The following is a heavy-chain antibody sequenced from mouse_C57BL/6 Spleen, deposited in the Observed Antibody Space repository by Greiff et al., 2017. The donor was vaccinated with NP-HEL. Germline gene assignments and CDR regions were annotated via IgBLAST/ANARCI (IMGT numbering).Heavy chain of an antibody. Sequence: EVQLQQSGPELVKPGASVKISCKASGYTFTDYYMNWVKQSHGKSLEWIGDINPNNGGTSYNQKFKGKATLTVDKSSSTAYMELRSLTSDDSAVYYCARSGDYHFDYWGQGTTRTVSS. V-gene: IGHV1-26*01. J-gene: IGHJ2*01. CDR3: ARSGDYHFDY. CDR2: INPNNGGT. D-gene: IGHD2-4*01. CDR1: GYTFTDYY.